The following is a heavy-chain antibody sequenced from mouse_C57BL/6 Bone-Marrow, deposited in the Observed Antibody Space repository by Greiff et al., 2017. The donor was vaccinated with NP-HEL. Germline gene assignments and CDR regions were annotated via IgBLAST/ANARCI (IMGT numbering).Heavy chain of an antibody. V-gene: IGHV1-69*01. CDR1: GYTFTSYW. CDR2: IDPSDSYT. D-gene: IGHD4-1*01. Sequence: QLKQPGAELVMPGASVKLSCKASGYTFTSYWMHWVKQRPGQGLEWIGEIDPSDSYTNYNQKFKGKSTLTVDKSSSTAYMQLSSLTSEDSAVYYCAREENWDGFAYWGQGTLVTVSA. J-gene: IGHJ3*01. CDR3: AREENWDGFAY.